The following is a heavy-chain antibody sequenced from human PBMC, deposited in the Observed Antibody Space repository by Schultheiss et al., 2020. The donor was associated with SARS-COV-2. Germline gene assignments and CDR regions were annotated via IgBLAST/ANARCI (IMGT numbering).Heavy chain of an antibody. J-gene: IGHJ4*02. V-gene: IGHV3-30*07. CDR2: ISYDGSNK. D-gene: IGHD6-19*01. CDR1: GFTFSSYA. Sequence: GGSLRLSCAASGFTFSSYAMHWVRQAPGKGLEWVAVISYDGSNKYYADSVKGRFTISRDNAKNSLYLQMNSLRAEDTALYYCAKGGMAGNSGLFDNWGQGTLVTVSS. CDR3: AKGGMAGNSGLFDN.